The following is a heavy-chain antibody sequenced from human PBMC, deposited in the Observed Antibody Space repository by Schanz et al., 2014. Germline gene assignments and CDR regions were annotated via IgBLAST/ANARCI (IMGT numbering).Heavy chain of an antibody. Sequence: EVQLAESGGGLVQPGGSLRLSCAASTFTFSSDWMSWVRQAPGKGLEWVANIKHDGSVKDYVDSVEGRFTISRDNAKRSLFLQMNSLRAEDTALYYCARDRRNADLDYWGQGTLVTVSS. CDR2: IKHDGSVK. V-gene: IGHV3-7*01. CDR3: ARDRRNADLDY. D-gene: IGHD1-1*01. J-gene: IGHJ4*02. CDR1: TFTFSSDW.